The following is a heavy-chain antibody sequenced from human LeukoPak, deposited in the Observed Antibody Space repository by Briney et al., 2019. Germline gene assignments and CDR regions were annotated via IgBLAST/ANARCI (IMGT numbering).Heavy chain of an antibody. CDR1: GGSISSYY. V-gene: IGHV4-59*01. J-gene: IGHJ4*02. CDR3: ARGSYYYDSSGYILDY. CDR2: IYYSGST. Sequence: SETLSLTCTVSGGSISSYYWSWIRQPPGKGLEWLGYIYYSGSTNYNPSLKSRVTISVDTSKNQFSLKLSSVTAADTAVYYCARGSYYYDSSGYILDYWGQGTLVTVSS. D-gene: IGHD3-22*01.